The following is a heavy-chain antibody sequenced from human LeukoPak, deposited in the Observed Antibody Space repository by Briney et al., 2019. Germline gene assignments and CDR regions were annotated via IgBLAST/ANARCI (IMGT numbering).Heavy chain of an antibody. CDR3: AKDLITMVRGSPMDV. CDR2: LVDDGFYK. D-gene: IGHD3-10*01. Sequence: GGSLRLSCAASGFTFSNYGMHWVRQAPAKGLEWVALLVDDGFYKYYADSVKGRFTISRDDSRNTLCLQLSSLRAEDTAVYYCAKDLITMVRGSPMDVWGQGTTVTVSS. J-gene: IGHJ6*02. CDR1: GFTFSNYG. V-gene: IGHV3-30*18.